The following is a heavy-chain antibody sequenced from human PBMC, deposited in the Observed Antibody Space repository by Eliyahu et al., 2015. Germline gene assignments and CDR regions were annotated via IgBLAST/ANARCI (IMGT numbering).Heavy chain of an antibody. J-gene: IGHJ6*02. CDR3: AREAIWPTPSGLRNGLDV. Sequence: EVQLVESGGGLVQPGGSLRLSCAASGFXFSSSWMHWVRQAPGEGLVWLSRVNPDESSTPYADSVKGRFTISRDNAKNTLFLQMNSLRAEDTAVYYCAREAIWPTPSGLRNGLDVWGQGTTVTVSS. V-gene: IGHV3-74*01. CDR1: GFXFSSSW. D-gene: IGHD3-10*01. CDR2: VNPDESST.